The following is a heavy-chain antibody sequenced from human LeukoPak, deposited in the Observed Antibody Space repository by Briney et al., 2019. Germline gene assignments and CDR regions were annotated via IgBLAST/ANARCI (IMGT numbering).Heavy chain of an antibody. J-gene: IGHJ6*03. Sequence: GGSLRLSCAASGFTFSDYYMSWIRQAPGKGLEWVSYISSSGSTIYYADSVKGRFTISRDNAKSSLYLQMNSLRAEDTAVYYCARDKDGYIPYYYYMDVWGKGTTVTVSS. CDR1: GFTFSDYY. D-gene: IGHD5-24*01. CDR3: ARDKDGYIPYYYYMDV. V-gene: IGHV3-11*04. CDR2: ISSSGSTI.